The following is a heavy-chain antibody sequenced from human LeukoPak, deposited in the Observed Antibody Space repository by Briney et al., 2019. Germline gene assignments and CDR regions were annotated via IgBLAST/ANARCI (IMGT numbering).Heavy chain of an antibody. D-gene: IGHD3-9*01. CDR3: AKDSGDYDILTGYSYDAFDV. Sequence: PGGSLRLSCAASGFTFSSYAMSWVRQAPGKGLEWVSAVSGSGRSTYYADSVKGRFTISRDNSKNTLSLQMNSLRAEDTAVYYCAKDSGDYDILTGYSYDAFDVWGQGTMVTVSS. CDR2: VSGSGRST. J-gene: IGHJ3*01. V-gene: IGHV3-23*01. CDR1: GFTFSSYA.